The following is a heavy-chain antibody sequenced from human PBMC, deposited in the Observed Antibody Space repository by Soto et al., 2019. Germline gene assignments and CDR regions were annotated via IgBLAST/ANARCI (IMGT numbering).Heavy chain of an antibody. J-gene: IGHJ5*02. CDR1: GGSISSGDYY. V-gene: IGHV4-30-4*01. D-gene: IGHD3-3*01. CDR2: IYYSGSS. CDR3: ARSRISIFGILIIGSSFDP. Sequence: SETLSLTCTVSGGSISSGDYYWSWIRQPPGKGLEWIGYIYYSGSSYYNPSLKSRVSISIDTSKNQFSLKLSSVTAADTAVYYCARSRISIFGILIIGSSFDPWGQGSLVTVSS.